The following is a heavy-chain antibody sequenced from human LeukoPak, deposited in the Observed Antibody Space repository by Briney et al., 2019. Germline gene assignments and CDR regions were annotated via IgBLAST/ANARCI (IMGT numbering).Heavy chain of an antibody. CDR3: ARHVTTASAARGFDI. Sequence: GESLKISCKGSGYSFSNYWIGWVRQMPGKGLEWMGIIYPRDSDARYSPSFQGQVTISADKSINTAYLQWSGLKASDTAVYYCARHVTTASAARGFDIWGQGTMVTVSS. J-gene: IGHJ3*02. V-gene: IGHV5-51*01. D-gene: IGHD1-14*01. CDR1: GYSFSNYW. CDR2: IYPRDSDA.